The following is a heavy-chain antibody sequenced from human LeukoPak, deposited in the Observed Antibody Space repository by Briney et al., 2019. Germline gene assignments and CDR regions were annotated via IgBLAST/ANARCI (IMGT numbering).Heavy chain of an antibody. Sequence: SETLSLTCTVSGGSISSGDYYWSWIRQHPGKGLEWIGYIYYSGSTYYNPSLKSRVTISVDTSKNQFSLELSSVTAADTAVYYCARDRAFDIWGQGTLVTVSS. CDR2: IYYSGST. CDR3: ARDRAFDI. J-gene: IGHJ3*02. CDR1: GGSISSGDYY. V-gene: IGHV4-31*03.